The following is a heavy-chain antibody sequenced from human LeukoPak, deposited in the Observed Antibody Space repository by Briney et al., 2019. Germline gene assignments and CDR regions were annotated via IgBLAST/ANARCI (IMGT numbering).Heavy chain of an antibody. CDR1: GGSISSSSYC. D-gene: IGHD6-25*01. V-gene: IGHV4-39*01. Sequence: SETLSLTCTVSGGSISSSSYCWGWIRQPPGKGLEWIGSIYYSGSTYYNPSLKSRVTISVDTSKNQFSLKLSSVTAADTAVYYCARVSPIAAAGSSYYYAIDVWGQGTTVTVSS. J-gene: IGHJ6*02. CDR3: ARVSPIAAAGSSYYYAIDV. CDR2: IYYSGST.